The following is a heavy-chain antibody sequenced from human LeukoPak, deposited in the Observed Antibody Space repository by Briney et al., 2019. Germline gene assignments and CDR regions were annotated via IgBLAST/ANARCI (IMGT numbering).Heavy chain of an antibody. CDR3: AMGVTIFGVVITGARGDWFDP. Sequence: SETLSLTCTVSGYSISSGYYWGWIRQPPGKGLGWIGSIYHSGSSYYSPSLKSRVTISVDTSKNQFSLKLSSVTAADTAVYYCAMGVTIFGVVITGARGDWFDPWGQGTLVTVSS. V-gene: IGHV4-38-2*02. J-gene: IGHJ5*02. CDR2: IYHSGSS. CDR1: GYSISSGYY. D-gene: IGHD3-3*01.